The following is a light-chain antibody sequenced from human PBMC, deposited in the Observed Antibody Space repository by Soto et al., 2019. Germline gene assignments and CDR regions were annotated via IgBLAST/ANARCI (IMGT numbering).Light chain of an antibody. Sequence: QPVLTQSPSASASLGASVKLTCTLSSGHSTYAIAWHQQQPEKGPRYLMKLNSDGSHSKGDGLPDRFSGSSSGAERYLTISSLQTEDEADYYCQTWGTGIQVFGGGTKVTVL. CDR1: SGHSTYA. V-gene: IGLV4-69*01. CDR2: LNSDGSH. CDR3: QTWGTGIQV. J-gene: IGLJ3*02.